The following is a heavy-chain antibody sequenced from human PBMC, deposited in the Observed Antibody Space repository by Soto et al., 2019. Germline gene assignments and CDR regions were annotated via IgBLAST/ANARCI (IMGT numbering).Heavy chain of an antibody. CDR2: IHHSGAT. D-gene: IGHD3-10*01. J-gene: IGHJ4*02. CDR3: ATGSPYYYGSGGMWDS. CDR1: GGSMSSPNW. V-gene: IGHV4-4*02. Sequence: QVRLQESGPGLVKPSGTLSLTCLVSGGSMSSPNWWTWVRQAPVKGLEWIAEIHHSGATNYSPSLKSRAVSSIDKSNNQFSLKLPSVTAADTAVYYCATGSPYYYGSGGMWDSWGRGALVTVSS.